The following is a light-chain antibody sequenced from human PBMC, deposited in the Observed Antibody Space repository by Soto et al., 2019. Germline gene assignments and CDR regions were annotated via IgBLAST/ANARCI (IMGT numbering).Light chain of an antibody. J-gene: IGKJ4*01. Sequence: DIQMTQSPSTLSASVGDRVTITCRASQTISSWLAWYQQRPGKAPNLLIYKASNVQSGVPSRFSGSGSGTEFSLTISSLEPDDFAAYYCQQYNTCPRTFGGGTKVEIK. CDR2: KAS. V-gene: IGKV1-5*03. CDR3: QQYNTCPRT. CDR1: QTISSW.